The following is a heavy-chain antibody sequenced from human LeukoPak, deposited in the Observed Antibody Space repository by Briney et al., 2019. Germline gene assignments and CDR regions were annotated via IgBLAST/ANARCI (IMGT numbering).Heavy chain of an antibody. CDR3: ARDPCRQTAAGYGGIGV. D-gene: IGHD6-13*01. CDR2: ISRKGGYI. Sequence: GGSLRLSRAPSRFTFSGYSMNGVCQAPGKRLEWVSAISRKGGYILYADSVKGRFPITRDNDKNALCLQKLCLRAEDRAVYFCARDPCRQTAAGYGGIGVWGEGGTV. J-gene: IGHJ6*01. V-gene: IGHV3-21*01. CDR1: RFTFSGYS.